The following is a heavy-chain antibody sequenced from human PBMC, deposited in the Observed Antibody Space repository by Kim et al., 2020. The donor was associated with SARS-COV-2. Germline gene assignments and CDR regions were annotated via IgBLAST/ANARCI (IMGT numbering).Heavy chain of an antibody. J-gene: IGHJ3*02. CDR3: ARDSGLRYFDWLLVRDDAFDI. D-gene: IGHD3-9*01. Sequence: SETLSLTCTVSGGSISSYYWSWIRQPPGKGLEWIGYIYYSGSTNYNPSLKSRVTISVDTSKNQFSLKLSSVTAADTAVYYCARDSGLRYFDWLLVRDDAFDIWDQETMVTVSS. CDR1: GGSISSYY. CDR2: IYYSGST. V-gene: IGHV4-59*01.